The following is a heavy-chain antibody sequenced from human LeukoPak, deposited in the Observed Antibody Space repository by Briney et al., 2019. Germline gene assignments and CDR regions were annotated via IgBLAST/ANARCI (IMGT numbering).Heavy chain of an antibody. CDR1: GFTFSSYG. J-gene: IGHJ4*02. Sequence: GGSLRLSCAASGFTFSSYGMHWVRQAPGKGLEWVAFIRYDGSNKYYADSVKGRFTISRDNSKNTLYLQMNSLRAEDTAVYYCAKGPLYCGSGDFDYWGQGTLVTVSS. D-gene: IGHD3-10*01. V-gene: IGHV3-30*02. CDR2: IRYDGSNK. CDR3: AKGPLYCGSGDFDY.